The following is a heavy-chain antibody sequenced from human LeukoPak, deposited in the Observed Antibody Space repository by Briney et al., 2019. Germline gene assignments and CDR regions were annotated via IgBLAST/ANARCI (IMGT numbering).Heavy chain of an antibody. CDR3: ARHDGYGDYNPASYPGQY. CDR2: IYYSGST. D-gene: IGHD4-17*01. V-gene: IGHV4-39*01. CDR1: GGPISSGSFY. J-gene: IGHJ4*02. Sequence: SETLSLTCTVSGGPISSGSFYWSWIRQPPGKGLEWIGSIYYSGSTYYNPSLKSRVTISVDTSKNQFSLKLSSVTAADTAVYYCARHDGYGDYNPASYPGQYWGQGTLVTVSS.